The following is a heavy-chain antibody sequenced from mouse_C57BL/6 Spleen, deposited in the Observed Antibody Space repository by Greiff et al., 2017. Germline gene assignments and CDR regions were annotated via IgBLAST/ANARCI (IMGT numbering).Heavy chain of an antibody. CDR2: INPNNGGT. CDR3: ARNFYYFGC. V-gene: IGHV1-26*01. CDR1: GYTFTDYY. J-gene: IGHJ2*01. Sequence: EVQLQQSGPELVKPGASVKISCKASGYTFTDYYMNWVKQSHGKSLEWIGDINPNNGGTSFNQKFKGKATLTVDKSSSTAYMELRSLTSEDSAVYYCARNFYYFGCWGQGTTLTVSS.